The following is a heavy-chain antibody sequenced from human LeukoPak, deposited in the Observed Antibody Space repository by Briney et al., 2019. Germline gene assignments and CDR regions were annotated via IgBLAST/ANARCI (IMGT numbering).Heavy chain of an antibody. D-gene: IGHD3-22*01. V-gene: IGHV4-4*02. J-gene: IGHJ4*02. CDR3: ARVKSYYDSSGYRPIIDY. CDR1: GGSISSSNW. Sequence: SGTLSLTCAVSGGSISSSNWWSWVRQPPGKGLEWIGEIYHSGSTNYNPSLKSRVTISVDKSKNQFSLKLSSVTAADTAVYYCARVKSYYDSSGYRPIIDYWGQGTRVTVSS. CDR2: IYHSGST.